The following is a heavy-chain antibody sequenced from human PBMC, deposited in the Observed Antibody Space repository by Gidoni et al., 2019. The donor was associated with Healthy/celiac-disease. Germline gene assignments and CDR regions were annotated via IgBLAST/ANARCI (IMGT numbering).Heavy chain of an antibody. CDR2: ISSSSSYT. V-gene: IGHV3-11*06. D-gene: IGHD4-17*01. J-gene: IGHJ3*02. CDR1: GFTFSDYY. Sequence: QVQLVESGGGLVKPGGSLRLSCAASGFTFSDYYMSWIRQAPGKGLEWVSYISSSSSYTNYADSVKGRFTISRDNAKNSLYLQMNSLRAEDTAVYYCARSYDYGDHFDIWGQGTMVTVSS. CDR3: ARSYDYGDHFDI.